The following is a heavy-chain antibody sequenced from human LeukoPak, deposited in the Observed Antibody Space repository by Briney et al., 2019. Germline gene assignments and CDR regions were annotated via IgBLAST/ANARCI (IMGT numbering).Heavy chain of an antibody. Sequence: PSETLSLTCTVSGGSISSYYWSWIRQPAGKGLEWIGRIYTSGSTNYNPSLKSRVTMSVDTSENQFSLKLSSVTAADTAVYYCARAPLLAYYGDYLDAFDIWGQGTMVTVSS. CDR2: IYTSGST. D-gene: IGHD4-17*01. J-gene: IGHJ3*02. CDR1: GGSISSYY. CDR3: ARAPLLAYYGDYLDAFDI. V-gene: IGHV4-4*07.